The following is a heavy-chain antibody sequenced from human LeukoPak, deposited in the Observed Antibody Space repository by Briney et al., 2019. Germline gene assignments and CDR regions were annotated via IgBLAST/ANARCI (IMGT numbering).Heavy chain of an antibody. D-gene: IGHD2-21*01. Sequence: SETLSLTCTVSGGSISSYYWSWIRQPAGTALEWIGRIYTSGTITYNPSLKSRVTMSVDTSKNQFSLKLSSVTAADTAVYYCARDGDTGYYYYYYMDVWGKGTTVTISS. CDR1: GGSISSYY. CDR2: IYTSGTI. J-gene: IGHJ6*03. CDR3: ARDGDTGYYYYYYMDV. V-gene: IGHV4-4*07.